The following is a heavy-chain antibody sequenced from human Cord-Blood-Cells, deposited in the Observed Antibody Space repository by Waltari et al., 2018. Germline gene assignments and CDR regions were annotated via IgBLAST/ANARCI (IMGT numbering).Heavy chain of an antibody. CDR3: ARGEGRTTDGNNWFDP. V-gene: IGHV1-69*06. CDR1: GGTFSSYA. CDR2: IIPIFGTA. D-gene: IGHD1-1*01. Sequence: QVQLVQSGAEVKKPGSSVKVSCKASGGTFSSYAISWVRPAAGQGLEWMGGIIPIFGTANYAQKFQGRVTITADKSTSTAYMELSSLRSEDTAVYYCARGEGRTTDGNNWFDPWGQGTLVTVSS. J-gene: IGHJ5*02.